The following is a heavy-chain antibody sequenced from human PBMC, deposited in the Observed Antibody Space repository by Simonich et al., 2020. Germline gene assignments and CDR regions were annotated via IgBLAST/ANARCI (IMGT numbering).Heavy chain of an antibody. CDR3: ARGRANSYDYVWGSYRREMDV. Sequence: GGGVVQPGRSLRLSCAASGFTFSSYGMHWVRQAPGMGLEWVAVIWYDGRNKHYAKSVKGRFTISIDNSKNTLYLQMNSLRAQDTAVYYCARGRANSYDYVWGSYRREMDVWGQGTTVTVSS. CDR2: IWYDGRNK. V-gene: IGHV3-33*01. D-gene: IGHD3-16*02. J-gene: IGHJ6*02. CDR1: GFTFSSYG.